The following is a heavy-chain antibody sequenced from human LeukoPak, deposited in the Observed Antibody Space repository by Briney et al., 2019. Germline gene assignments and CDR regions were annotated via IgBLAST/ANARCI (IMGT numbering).Heavy chain of an antibody. CDR1: GGTSSSYA. D-gene: IGHD4-23*01. CDR2: IIPIFGTA. V-gene: IGHV1-69*01. J-gene: IGHJ3*02. Sequence: ASVKVSCKASGGTSSSYAISWVRQAPGQGLEWMGGIIPIFGTANYAQKFQGRVTITADESTSTAYMELSSLRSEDTAVYYCARDQTTVVSGKAFDIWGQGTMVTVSS. CDR3: ARDQTTVVSGKAFDI.